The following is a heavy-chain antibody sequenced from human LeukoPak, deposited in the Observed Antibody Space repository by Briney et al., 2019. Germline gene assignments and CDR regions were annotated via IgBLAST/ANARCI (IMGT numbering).Heavy chain of an antibody. CDR3: ARGAPGSYCSGGSCPYFDY. D-gene: IGHD2-15*01. Sequence: GASVKVSCKASGYTFTSYDINWVRQATGQGLEWMGWVNPNSGHTGYAQKFQGRVTMTRNTSITTAYMELSSLTSEDTAVYYCARGAPGSYCSGGSCPYFDYWGQGTLVPVSS. CDR2: VNPNSGHT. V-gene: IGHV1-8*01. CDR1: GYTFTSYD. J-gene: IGHJ4*02.